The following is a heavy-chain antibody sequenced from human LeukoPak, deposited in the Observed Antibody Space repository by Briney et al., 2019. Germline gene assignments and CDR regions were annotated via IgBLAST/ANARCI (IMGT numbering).Heavy chain of an antibody. V-gene: IGHV3-21*01. J-gene: IGHJ4*02. CDR1: GFTFSSYS. CDR2: ISSSSSYI. CDR3: ARDIYVPDGMVTADY. Sequence: PGGSLRLSCAASGFTFSSYSMNWVRQAPGKGLEWVSSISSSSSYIYYADSVKGRFTISRDNAKNSLYLQMNSLRAEDTAVYYCARDIYVPDGMVTADYWGQGTLVTVSS. D-gene: IGHD1-26*01.